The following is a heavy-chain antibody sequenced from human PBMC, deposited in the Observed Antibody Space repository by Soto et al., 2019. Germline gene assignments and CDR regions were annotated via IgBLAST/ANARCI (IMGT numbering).Heavy chain of an antibody. Sequence: QVQLVESGGGLVKSGGSLRLSCAASGFTVSDYYMSWIRQAPGKGLEGVSYISSSSVSRTYSYAEYVKGRFTLSRDNAKNSLYLEMNSLRAEDTAVYYCARVTMVRGLIINYAMDVWGQGTTVTVSS. V-gene: IGHV3-11*06. CDR2: ISSSSVSRT. CDR1: GFTVSDYY. CDR3: ARVTMVRGLIINYAMDV. D-gene: IGHD3-10*01. J-gene: IGHJ6*02.